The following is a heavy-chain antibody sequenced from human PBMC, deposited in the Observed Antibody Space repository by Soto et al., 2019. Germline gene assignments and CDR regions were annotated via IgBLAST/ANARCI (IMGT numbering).Heavy chain of an antibody. CDR3: ARDPDCSSTSCYKPYFDY. CDR2: IKQDGSEK. V-gene: IGHV3-7*01. J-gene: IGHJ4*02. CDR1: GFTFSSYW. Sequence: EVQLVESGGGLVQPGGSLRLSCAASGFTFSSYWMSWVRQAPGKGLEWVANIKQDGSEKYYMDSVKGRFTISRDNAKNSLYLQMNSLRAEDTAVYYCARDPDCSSTSCYKPYFDYWGQGTLVTVSS. D-gene: IGHD2-2*02.